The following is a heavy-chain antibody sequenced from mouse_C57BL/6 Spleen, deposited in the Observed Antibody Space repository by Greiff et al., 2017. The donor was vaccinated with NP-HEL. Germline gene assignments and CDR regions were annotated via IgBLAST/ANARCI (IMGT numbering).Heavy chain of an antibody. V-gene: IGHV5-17*01. Sequence: EVQLVESGGGLVKPGGSLKLSCAASGFTFSDYGMHWVRQAPEKGLEWVAYISSGSSTIYYADTVKGRFTISRDNAKNTLFLQMTSLRSEDTAMYYCARGVAPGAMDYWGQGTSVTVSS. CDR1: GFTFSDYG. CDR3: ARGVAPGAMDY. J-gene: IGHJ4*01. D-gene: IGHD1-1*02. CDR2: ISSGSSTI.